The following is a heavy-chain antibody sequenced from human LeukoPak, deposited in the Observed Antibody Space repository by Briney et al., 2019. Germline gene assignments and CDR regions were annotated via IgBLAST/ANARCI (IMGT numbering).Heavy chain of an antibody. D-gene: IGHD2-8*02. CDR2: IYSGGST. CDR3: ARDAGGYGMDV. J-gene: IGHJ6*02. V-gene: IGHV3-66*01. CDR1: GFTVSTNY. Sequence: PGGSLRLSCAASGFTVSTNYMSWVRQAPGKGLEWVSVIYSGGSTYYADSAKGRFTISRDNSKNTLYLQMNSLRAEDTAVYYCARDAGGYGMDVWGQGTTVTVSS.